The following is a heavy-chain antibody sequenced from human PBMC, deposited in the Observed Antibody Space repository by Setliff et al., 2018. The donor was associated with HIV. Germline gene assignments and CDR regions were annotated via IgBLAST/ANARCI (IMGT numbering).Heavy chain of an antibody. CDR1: GGSFSDHS. J-gene: IGHJ4*02. CDR2: ISYSGST. Sequence: PSETLSLTCAVYGGSFSDHSWSWIRQPPGKGLEWIGEISYSGSTNYNPSLKSRVTISIDTSKNQFSLRLTSVTAADTAVYYCAKSLGFSGYGGSGWGQGTLVTVSS. D-gene: IGHD5-12*01. V-gene: IGHV4-34*01. CDR3: AKSLGFSGYGGSG.